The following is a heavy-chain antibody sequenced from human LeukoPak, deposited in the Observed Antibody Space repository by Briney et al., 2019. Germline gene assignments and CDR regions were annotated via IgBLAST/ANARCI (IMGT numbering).Heavy chain of an antibody. CDR1: GLTVNSNY. V-gene: IGHV3-53*01. J-gene: IGHJ4*02. D-gene: IGHD3-9*01. CDR2: IYSGGST. CDR3: ARAHYDILTGYPTAFDY. Sequence: GGSLRLSCAASGLTVNSNYMSWVRQAPGKGLEWVSVIYSGGSTYYADSVKGRFTISRDNSKNTLYLQMNSLRAEDTAVYYCARAHYDILTGYPTAFDYWAREPWSPSPQ.